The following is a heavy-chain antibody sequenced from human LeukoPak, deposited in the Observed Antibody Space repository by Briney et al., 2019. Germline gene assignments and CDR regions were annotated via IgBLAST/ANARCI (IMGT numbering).Heavy chain of an antibody. V-gene: IGHV4-34*01. CDR3: GRVVSCMVRGVIGAFDI. Sequence: SETLSLTCAVYGGSFSVYYWSWIRKPPGKGLEWFGEINHSGSTNYNPSLKSRVNISLDTCKNQFSLQLSSVTAADTAVYYCGRVVSCMVRGVIGAFDIWGQGTMVTVSS. D-gene: IGHD3-10*01. CDR1: GGSFSVYY. J-gene: IGHJ3*02. CDR2: INHSGST.